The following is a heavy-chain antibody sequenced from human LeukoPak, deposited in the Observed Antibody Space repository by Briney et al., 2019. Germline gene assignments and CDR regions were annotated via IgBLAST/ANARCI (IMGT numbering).Heavy chain of an antibody. CDR2: ISHGGTT. D-gene: IGHD6-6*01. J-gene: IGHJ5*02. V-gene: IGHV4-31*01. CDR3: ARVYSSSSRWFDP. Sequence: SETLSLTCTVSGGSISSGTYHWSWIRQYPGKGLEWIGHISHGGTTYYNPSLKSQVTISLDTSRNHFSLKLSSVTAADTAVYYCARVYSSSSRWFDPWGQGTLVTVSS. CDR1: GGSISSGTYH.